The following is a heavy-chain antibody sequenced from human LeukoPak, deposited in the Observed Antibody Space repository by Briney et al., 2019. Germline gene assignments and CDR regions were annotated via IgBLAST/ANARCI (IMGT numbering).Heavy chain of an antibody. V-gene: IGHV1-2*02. CDR1: GYTFTGYY. J-gene: IGHJ4*02. CDR2: INPNSGGT. Sequence: ASVKASCKASGYTFTGYYMHWVRQAPGQGLEWMGWINPNSGGTNYAQKFQGRVTMTRDTSISTAYMELSRLRSDDTAVYYCARAAAGTPALDYWGQGTLVTVSS. D-gene: IGHD6-13*01. CDR3: ARAAAGTPALDY.